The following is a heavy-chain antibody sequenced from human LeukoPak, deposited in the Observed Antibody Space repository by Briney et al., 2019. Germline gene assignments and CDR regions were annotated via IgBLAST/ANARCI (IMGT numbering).Heavy chain of an antibody. CDR2: IKSRSDGGTT. CDR3: TTPLTTVTTLPCDS. D-gene: IGHD4-17*01. J-gene: IGHJ4*02. CDR1: GITFINAW. Sequence: GGSLRLSCAASGITFINAWMNWVRQAPGKGLEWVGRIKSRSDGGTTDYATPVKGRFTISRDDPKATVYLQMDSLKIEDTAVYYCTTPLTTVTTLPCDSWGQGTLVTVSS. V-gene: IGHV3-15*01.